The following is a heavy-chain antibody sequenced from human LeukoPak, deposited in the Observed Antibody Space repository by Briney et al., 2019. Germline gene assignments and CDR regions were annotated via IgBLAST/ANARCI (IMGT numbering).Heavy chain of an antibody. D-gene: IGHD3-3*01. Sequence: SQTLSLTCAISGDSVSSNSAAWNWIRQSPSRGLEWLGRTYYRSKWYNDYAVSVKSRITINPDTSKNQFSLQLNSVTPEDTAVYYCARDTSFGVWSGSDPIDYWGQGTLVTVSS. CDR3: ARDTSFGVWSGSDPIDY. J-gene: IGHJ4*02. V-gene: IGHV6-1*01. CDR2: TYYRSKWYN. CDR1: GDSVSSNSAA.